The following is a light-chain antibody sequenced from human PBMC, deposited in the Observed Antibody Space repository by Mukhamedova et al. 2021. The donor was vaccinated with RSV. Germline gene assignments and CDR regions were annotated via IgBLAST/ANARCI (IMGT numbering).Light chain of an antibody. J-gene: IGKJ2*01. Sequence: WYQRRVHGKAPKLLIFVASNLESGVPSRFSGSGSGTEFTLTISSLQPEDFATYVCQQAESFPSTFGQGTKVVIK. CDR2: VAS. V-gene: IGKV1-12*02. CDR3: QQAESFPST.